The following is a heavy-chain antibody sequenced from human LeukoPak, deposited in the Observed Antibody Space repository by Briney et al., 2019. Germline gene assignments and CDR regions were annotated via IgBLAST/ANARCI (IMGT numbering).Heavy chain of an antibody. J-gene: IGHJ5*02. V-gene: IGHV1-46*01. Sequence: ASVKVSCKASGYTFTSYYMHWVRQAPGQGLEWMGIINPSGGSTSYAQKFQGRVTMTRDTSISTAYMELSRLRSDDTAVYYCAREPITMIVVEEAEGFDPWGQGTLVTVSS. CDR3: AREPITMIVVEEAEGFDP. CDR1: GYTFTSYY. CDR2: INPSGGST. D-gene: IGHD3-22*01.